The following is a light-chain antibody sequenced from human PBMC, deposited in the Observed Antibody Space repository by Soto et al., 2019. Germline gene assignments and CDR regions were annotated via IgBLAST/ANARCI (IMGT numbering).Light chain of an antibody. CDR3: LQDYNYPIT. CDR2: AAS. Sequence: AIQVTQSPSSLSASVGDRVTITCRASQGIRNDLGWYQQKPGKAPKLLIYAASSLQSGVPSRFSVSGSGTDFTLTISSLQPEDFASYYCLQDYNYPITFGQGTRLEIK. CDR1: QGIRND. J-gene: IGKJ5*01. V-gene: IGKV1-6*01.